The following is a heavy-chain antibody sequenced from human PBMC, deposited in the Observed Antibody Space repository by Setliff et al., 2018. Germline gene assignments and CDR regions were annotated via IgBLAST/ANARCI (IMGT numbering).Heavy chain of an antibody. D-gene: IGHD2-21*01. CDR3: ARVALVVVIRNAFDI. Sequence: SETLTLTCTVSGGSISSGGYYWSWIRQHPGKGLEWIGYIYYSGSTYYNPSLKSRVTISVDTSKNQFSLKLSSVTAADTAVYYCARVALVVVIRNAFDIWGQGTMVTVSS. CDR1: GGSISSGGYY. V-gene: IGHV4-31*03. CDR2: IYYSGST. J-gene: IGHJ3*02.